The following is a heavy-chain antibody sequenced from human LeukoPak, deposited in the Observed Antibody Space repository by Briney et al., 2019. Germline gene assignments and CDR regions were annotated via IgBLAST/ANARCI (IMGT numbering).Heavy chain of an antibody. CDR2: IIPILHIG. D-gene: IGHD2-15*01. J-gene: IGHJ4*02. CDR3: ARAAQLPGYCSGGSCPIDY. CDR1: GGTFSSYA. Sequence: SVKVSCKASGGTFSSYAFSWVRQAPGQGLEWMGRIIPILHIGNYAQEFQGRVTITADTSTSTAYMELSSLRSDDTAVYYCARAAQLPGYCSGGSCPIDYWGQGTLVTVSS. V-gene: IGHV1-69*04.